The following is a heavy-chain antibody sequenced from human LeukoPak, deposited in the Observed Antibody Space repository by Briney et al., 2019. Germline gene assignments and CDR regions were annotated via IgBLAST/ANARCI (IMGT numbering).Heavy chain of an antibody. CDR3: VRGRGSYGWFDP. Sequence: GGSLRLSCAASGFTSSSYWMHWVRQLPGKGLVWVSRISGDGTARNYADSVKGRFTISRDDAKNTVDLQMNSLRGEDTAVYYCVRGRGSYGWFDPWGQGTLVTVSS. V-gene: IGHV3-74*01. D-gene: IGHD3-10*01. CDR1: GFTSSSYW. J-gene: IGHJ5*02. CDR2: ISGDGTAR.